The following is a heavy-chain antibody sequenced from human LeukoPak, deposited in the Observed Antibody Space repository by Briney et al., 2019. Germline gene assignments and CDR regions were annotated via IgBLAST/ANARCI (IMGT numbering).Heavy chain of an antibody. J-gene: IGHJ4*02. CDR1: GFTFDDYA. CDR3: AKDKELLQWLVRPCYFDY. V-gene: IGHV3-43*02. CDR2: ISGDGGST. Sequence: GGSLRLSCAASGFTFDDYAMHWVRQAPGKGLEWVSLISGDGGSTYYADSVKGRFTISRDNSKNSLYLQMNSLRTEDTALYYCAKDKELLQWLVRPCYFDYWGQGTLVTVS. D-gene: IGHD6-19*01.